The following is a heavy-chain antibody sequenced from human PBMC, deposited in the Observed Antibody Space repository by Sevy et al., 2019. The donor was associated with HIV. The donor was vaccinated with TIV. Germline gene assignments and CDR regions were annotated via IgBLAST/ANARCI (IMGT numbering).Heavy chain of an antibody. CDR3: AKDTSGWYDALDQ. D-gene: IGHD6-19*01. V-gene: IGHV3-23*01. J-gene: IGHJ4*02. Sequence: GGYLRLSCEVSGFTFGYFAMSWVRQAPGKGLEWVSGISPNGATSHYAASVRGRFTVSRDNSKNRMYLQMSSLRAEDTAQYYRAKDTSGWYDALDQWGQGTLVTVSS. CDR2: ISPNGATS. CDR1: GFTFGYFA.